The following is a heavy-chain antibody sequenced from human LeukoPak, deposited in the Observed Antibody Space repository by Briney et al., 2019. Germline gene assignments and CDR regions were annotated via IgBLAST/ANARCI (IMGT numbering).Heavy chain of an antibody. CDR1: VFTFSSYA. CDR3: EKDVSGLKAFAI. D-gene: IGHD3-22*01. V-gene: IGHV3-23*01. Sequence: GGSLRLSCAASVFTFSSYAMSWVRQAPGKGLEGVSGISGSGGSTYYADFVKGRFTISRDNSKNKLYVQMNSLRAEDTAVYYCEKDVSGLKAFAIWGQGTMVTVSS. J-gene: IGHJ3*02. CDR2: ISGSGGST.